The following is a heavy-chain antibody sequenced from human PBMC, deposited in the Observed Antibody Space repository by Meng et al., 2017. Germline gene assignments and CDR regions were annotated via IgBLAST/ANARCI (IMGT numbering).Heavy chain of an antibody. V-gene: IGHV3-53*02. Sequence: QLVGTGVGLIQPGGSLTLSCAASGFTVSSNYMSWVRQAPGKGLEWVSVIYSGGSTYYADSVKGRFTISRDNSKNTLYLQMNSLRAEDTAVYYCARDLGYWGQGTLVTVSS. D-gene: IGHD3-16*01. CDR3: ARDLGY. J-gene: IGHJ4*02. CDR1: GFTVSSNY. CDR2: IYSGGST.